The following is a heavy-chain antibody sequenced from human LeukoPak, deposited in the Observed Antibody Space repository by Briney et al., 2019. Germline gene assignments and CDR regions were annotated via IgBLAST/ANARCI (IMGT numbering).Heavy chain of an antibody. V-gene: IGHV1-46*01. CDR1: GYTFTNYY. Sequence: GASVEVSCKAFGYTFTNYYMHWVRQAPGQGLEWMGLINPSGQWTSYAQKFQGRVTLTRDVSTSTAYMELRSLRSDDTAVYYCASITGTTDVSYNWFDPWGQGTLVTVSS. J-gene: IGHJ5*02. CDR3: ASITGTTDVSYNWFDP. D-gene: IGHD1-7*01. CDR2: INPSGQWT.